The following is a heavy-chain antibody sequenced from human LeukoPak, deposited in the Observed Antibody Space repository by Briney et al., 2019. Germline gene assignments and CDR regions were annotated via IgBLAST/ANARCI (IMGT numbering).Heavy chain of an antibody. CDR3: AKDRIAVPYYFDN. J-gene: IGHJ4*02. CDR1: GFTFSSYA. D-gene: IGHD6-19*01. Sequence: PGGSLRLSCAASGFTFSSYAMSWVRQAPGKGLEWVSDISGSGGSTYYADSVKGRFTISRDNSKNTLYLQMNSLRAEDTAVYYCAKDRIAVPYYFDNWGQGTLVTVSS. CDR2: ISGSGGST. V-gene: IGHV3-23*01.